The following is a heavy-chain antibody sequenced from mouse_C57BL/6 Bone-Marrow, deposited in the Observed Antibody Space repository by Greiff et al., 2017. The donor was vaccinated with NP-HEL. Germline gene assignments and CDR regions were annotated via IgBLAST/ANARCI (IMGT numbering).Heavy chain of an antibody. J-gene: IGHJ4*01. CDR1: GYTFTDYC. CDR2: IYPRDGST. Sequence: QVQLQQSDAELVKPGASVKISCKASGYTFTDYCMHWLKQRPEQGLEWIGYIYPRDGSTKYNEKFKGKATLTADKSSSTTYMQLNSLTSEDSAVCLFSRMGSYVYYYAMDFWGQGTTVTVSS. CDR3: SRMGSYVYYYAMDF. V-gene: IGHV1-78*01. D-gene: IGHD1-1*02.